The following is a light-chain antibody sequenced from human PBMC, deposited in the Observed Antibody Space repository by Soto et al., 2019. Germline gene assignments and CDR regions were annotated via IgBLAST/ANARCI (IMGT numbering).Light chain of an antibody. CDR2: AAS. CDR3: QKYNSPPRT. J-gene: IGKJ1*01. Sequence: DIPMTQSPSSLSASVGDRVSITCRASQDIANFLAWYQHKPGKVPTLLIYAASTLQSGVPSRFSGSASGTDFTLTISSLQPEDVVTYYCQKYNSPPRTFGQGTKVEV. V-gene: IGKV1-27*01. CDR1: QDIANF.